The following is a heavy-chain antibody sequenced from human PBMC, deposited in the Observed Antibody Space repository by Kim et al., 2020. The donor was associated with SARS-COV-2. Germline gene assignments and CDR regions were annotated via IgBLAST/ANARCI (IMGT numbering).Heavy chain of an antibody. CDR3: AKADEQLAPFDY. CDR2: IYSGGSST. D-gene: IGHD6-6*01. Sequence: GGSLRLSCAASGFTFSSYAMSWVRQAPGKGLEWVSVIYSGGSSTYYADSVKGRLTISRDNSKNTLYLQMNSLRAEDTAVYYCAKADEQLAPFDYWGQGTLVTVSS. V-gene: IGHV3-23*03. J-gene: IGHJ4*02. CDR1: GFTFSSYA.